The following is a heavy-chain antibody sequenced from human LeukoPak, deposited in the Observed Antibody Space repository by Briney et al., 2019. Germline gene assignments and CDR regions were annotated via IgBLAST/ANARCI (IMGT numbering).Heavy chain of an antibody. CDR2: IKQDGSAK. CDR3: VRDSYSSSWSGLFDY. Sequence: GGSLRLSCAASGFTFSSYAMHWVRQAPGKGLEWVASIKQDGSAKYYVDSVKSRFTISRDNAKNSLYLQMSSLRAEDTAVYYCVRDSYSSSWSGLFDYWGQGTLVTVSS. CDR1: GFTFSSYA. V-gene: IGHV3-7*01. J-gene: IGHJ4*02. D-gene: IGHD6-13*01.